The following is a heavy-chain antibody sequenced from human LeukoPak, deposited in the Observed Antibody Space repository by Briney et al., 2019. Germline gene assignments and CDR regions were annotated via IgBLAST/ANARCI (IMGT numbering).Heavy chain of an antibody. CDR3: ARAVQLPGLFDY. D-gene: IGHD1-1*01. Sequence: KPSETLSLTCAVYGGSFSGYYWSWIRQPPGKGLEWIGEINHSGSTNYNPSLMSRVTISVDTSKNQFSLKLSSVTAADTAVYYCARAVQLPGLFDYWGQGTLVTVSS. J-gene: IGHJ4*02. CDR2: INHSGST. V-gene: IGHV4-34*01. CDR1: GGSFSGYY.